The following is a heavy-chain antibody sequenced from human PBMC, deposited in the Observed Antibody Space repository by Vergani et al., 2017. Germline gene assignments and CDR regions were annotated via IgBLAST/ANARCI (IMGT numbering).Heavy chain of an antibody. J-gene: IGHJ3*02. CDR1: GFTFSSYA. CDR3: ARGVSGWYDAFDI. CDR2: ISGSGGST. Sequence: EVQLLESGGGLVQPGGSLRLSCAASGFTFSSYAMSWVRQAPGKGLEWVSAISGSGGSTYYADSVKGRFTISRDNSKNTLYLQVNSLRAEDTAVYYCARGVSGWYDAFDIWGQGTMVTVSS. D-gene: IGHD6-19*01. V-gene: IGHV3-23*01.